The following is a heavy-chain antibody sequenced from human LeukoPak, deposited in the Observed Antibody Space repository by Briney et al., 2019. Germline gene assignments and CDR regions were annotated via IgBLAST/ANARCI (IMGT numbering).Heavy chain of an antibody. CDR1: GGSISSYY. CDR2: IYYSGST. Sequence: SETLSLTCTVSGGSISSYYWSWIRQPPGKGLEWIGYIYYSGSTNYNPSLKSRATISVDTSKNQFSLKLSSVTAADTAVYYCARRPGSSGYDPWFDPWGQGTLVTVSS. J-gene: IGHJ5*02. CDR3: ARRPGSSGYDPWFDP. V-gene: IGHV4-59*01. D-gene: IGHD3-22*01.